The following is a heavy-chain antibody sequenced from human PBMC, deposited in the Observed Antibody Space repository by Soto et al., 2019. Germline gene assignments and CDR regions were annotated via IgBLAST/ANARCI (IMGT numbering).Heavy chain of an antibody. J-gene: IGHJ6*02. CDR3: ARGGSSSDNGMDV. V-gene: IGHV3-48*02. Sequence: PGGSLRLSCAASGFTFSRYTMNWVRQTPGKGLEKVSYISSGSLSIYYADTEKGRFTVSRDNAKNSLFLQMNSLRDEDTAVYYCARGGSSSDNGMDVWGQGT. CDR1: GFTFSRYT. CDR2: ISSGSLSI. D-gene: IGHD3-16*01.